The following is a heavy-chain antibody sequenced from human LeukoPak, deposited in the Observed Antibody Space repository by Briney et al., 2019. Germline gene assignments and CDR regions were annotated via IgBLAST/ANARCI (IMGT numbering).Heavy chain of an antibody. CDR1: GDSVSTNKAA. Sequence: SQTLSLTFAISGDSVSTNKAAWNWIRQSPSRGLEWLGRTYYRSKWYNDYAVSVKSRISINTDTSKNQLSLQLNSVTPADTAVYYCTRDELGGAAFNIWGQGTMVTVSS. J-gene: IGHJ3*02. CDR3: TRDELGGAAFNI. D-gene: IGHD7-27*01. V-gene: IGHV6-1*01. CDR2: TYYRSKWYN.